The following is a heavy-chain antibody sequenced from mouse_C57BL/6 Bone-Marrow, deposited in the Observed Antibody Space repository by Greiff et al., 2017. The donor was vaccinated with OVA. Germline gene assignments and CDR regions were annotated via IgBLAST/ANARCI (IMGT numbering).Heavy chain of an antibody. CDR1: GYTFTDYY. CDR3: ARERGWLDY. D-gene: IGHD1-1*02. V-gene: IGHV1-76*01. CDR2: IYPASGNT. Sequence: QVQLQQSGAELVRPGASVKLSCKASGYTFTDYYIHWVKQRPGQGLEWIARIYPASGNTNYNEKFKGKATMTAEKSSSTAYMQLSSLTSEDSAVYFCARERGWLDYWGQGTTLTVSS. J-gene: IGHJ2*01.